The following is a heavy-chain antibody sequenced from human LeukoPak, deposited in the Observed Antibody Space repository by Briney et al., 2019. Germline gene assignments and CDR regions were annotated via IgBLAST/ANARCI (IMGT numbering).Heavy chain of an antibody. Sequence: SETLSLTCTVSGGSISSYYWSWIRQPPGKGLEWIGYIYYSGSTNYNPSLKSRVTISVDTSKNQFSLKLSSVTAADTAVYYCARDPGGYSGYVFDYWGQGTLVTVSS. J-gene: IGHJ4*02. CDR2: IYYSGST. CDR1: GGSISSYY. CDR3: ARDPGGYSGYVFDY. D-gene: IGHD5-12*01. V-gene: IGHV4-59*12.